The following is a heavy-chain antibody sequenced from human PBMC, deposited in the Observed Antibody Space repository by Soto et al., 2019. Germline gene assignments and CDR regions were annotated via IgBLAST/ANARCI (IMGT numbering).Heavy chain of an antibody. D-gene: IGHD4-4*01. Sequence: GASVKVSCKASGGTFSSYAISWVRQAPGQGLEWMGGIIPIFGTANYAQKFQGRVTITADESTSTAYMELSSLRSEDTAVYYCARDLSNYVPGRSPSYYYGMDVWGQGTTVTVSS. V-gene: IGHV1-69*01. CDR2: IIPIFGTA. CDR3: ARDLSNYVPGRSPSYYYGMDV. CDR1: GGTFSSYA. J-gene: IGHJ6*02.